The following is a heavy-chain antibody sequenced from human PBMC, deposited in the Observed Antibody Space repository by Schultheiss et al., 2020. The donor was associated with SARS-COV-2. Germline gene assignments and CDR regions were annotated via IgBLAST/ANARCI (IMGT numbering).Heavy chain of an antibody. CDR3: ARDTLYGDYVGKYYYYYGMDV. D-gene: IGHD4-17*01. CDR1: GGSISSYY. Sequence: SETLSLTCTVSGGSISSYYWSWIRQPPGKGLEWIGEINHSGSTNYNPSLKSRVTISVDTSKNQFSLKLTSVTAADTAVYYCARDTLYGDYVGKYYYYYGMDVWGQGTTVTVSS. J-gene: IGHJ6*02. CDR2: INHSGST. V-gene: IGHV4-34*01.